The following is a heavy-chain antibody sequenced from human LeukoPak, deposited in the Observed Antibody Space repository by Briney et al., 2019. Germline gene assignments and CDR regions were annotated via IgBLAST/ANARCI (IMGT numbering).Heavy chain of an antibody. Sequence: ASVKVSCKASGYTFITYYMHWVRQAPGQGLELMGIINPIGGSTSYAQKFQGRVTMTGDTSTSTVYMELSSLRSEDTAVYYCARSRLLLDYWGQGTLVTVSS. CDR3: ARSRLLLDY. D-gene: IGHD2-21*02. V-gene: IGHV1-46*01. J-gene: IGHJ4*02. CDR1: GYTFITYY. CDR2: INPIGGST.